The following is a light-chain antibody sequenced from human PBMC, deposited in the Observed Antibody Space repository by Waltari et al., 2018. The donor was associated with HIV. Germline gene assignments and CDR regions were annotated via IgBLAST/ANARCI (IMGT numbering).Light chain of an antibody. V-gene: IGLV2-8*01. CDR3: SSYGDSLRVL. CDR1: SSDIGAYDF. Sequence: QSALTQPPSASGSLGQSVTISCTGSSSDIGAYDFVSWFQQHPHSAPKLLLYEVTRRPSTVSDRSSGSRSSNTAFLTVAGLQPDDEATYFCSSYGDSLRVLFGGGTNVTVL. J-gene: IGLJ3*02. CDR2: EVT.